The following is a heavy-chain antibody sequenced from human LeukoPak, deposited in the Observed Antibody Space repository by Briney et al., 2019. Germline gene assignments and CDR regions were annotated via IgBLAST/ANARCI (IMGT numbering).Heavy chain of an antibody. Sequence: GGSLRLSCAAFGFIFNTYEINWVRQAPGKGLEWVSYISSSGSRIYYADSVKGRFTISRDNAKNSLYLQMNSLRAEDTAIYYCARPRSDLYGMDIWGQGTTVIVSS. CDR3: ARPRSDLYGMDI. CDR1: GFIFNTYE. V-gene: IGHV3-48*03. CDR2: ISSSGSRI. J-gene: IGHJ6*02.